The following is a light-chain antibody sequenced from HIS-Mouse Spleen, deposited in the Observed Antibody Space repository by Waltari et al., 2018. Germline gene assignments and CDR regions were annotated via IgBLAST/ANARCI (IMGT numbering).Light chain of an antibody. CDR1: SLRSYY. CDR3: NSRDSSGNHWV. J-gene: IGLJ3*02. CDR2: GKN. V-gene: IGLV3-19*01. Sequence: SSELTQDPPVSVALGQTVRITCQGDSLRSYYATWYQHKPGQAPVLVIYGKNNRPSGIPDRFSGSSSGNTASLTITGAQAEDEADYYCNSRDSSGNHWVFGGGTKLTVL.